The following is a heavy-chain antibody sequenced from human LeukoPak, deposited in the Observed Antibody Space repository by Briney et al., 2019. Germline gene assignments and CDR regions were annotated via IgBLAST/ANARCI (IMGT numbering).Heavy chain of an antibody. J-gene: IGHJ6*02. CDR2: IYYSGST. Sequence: SETLSLTCTVSGGSIRGSYYYWGWIRQPPGKGLEWIGYIYYSGSTNYNPSLKSRVTISVDTSKNQFSLKLSSVTAADTAVYYCAQWSSSPYYYYYGMDVWGQGTTVTVSS. CDR3: AQWSSSPYYYYYGMDV. V-gene: IGHV4-61*05. D-gene: IGHD6-13*01. CDR1: GGSIRGSYYY.